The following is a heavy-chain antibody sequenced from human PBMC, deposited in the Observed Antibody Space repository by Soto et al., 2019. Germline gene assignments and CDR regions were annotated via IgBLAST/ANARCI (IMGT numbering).Heavy chain of an antibody. D-gene: IGHD5-12*01. J-gene: IGHJ4*02. CDR1: GGTFSSYT. CDR3: ARRSGYGIDY. CDR2: IIPILGIA. V-gene: IGHV1-69*02. Sequence: QVQLGQSGAEVKKPGSSVKVSCKASGGTFSSYTISWVRQAPGQGLEWMGRIIPILGIANYEQKFQGRVTITADKSTSTAYMELSSLRSEDTAVYYCARRSGYGIDYWGQGTLVTVSS.